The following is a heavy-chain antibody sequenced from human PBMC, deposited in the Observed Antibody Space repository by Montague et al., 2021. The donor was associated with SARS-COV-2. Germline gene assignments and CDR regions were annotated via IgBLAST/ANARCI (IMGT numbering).Heavy chain of an antibody. CDR1: GGSISNYY. D-gene: IGHD3-22*01. Sequence: SETLSLTCTVSGGSISNYYRSWIRQPPGRGLEWIGYIYYSGGTDYSPSLKSRVTISLDTSKNQFSLKVTSATAADTAVYYCARGGGYYNYGLDVWGPGTTVTVSS. J-gene: IGHJ6*02. CDR2: IYYSGGT. CDR3: ARGGGYYNYGLDV. V-gene: IGHV4-59*01.